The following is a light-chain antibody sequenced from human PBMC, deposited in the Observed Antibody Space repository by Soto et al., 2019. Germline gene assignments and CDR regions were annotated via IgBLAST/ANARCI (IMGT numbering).Light chain of an antibody. CDR3: QQYGSSPRT. V-gene: IGKV3-15*01. CDR2: GVS. J-gene: IGKJ1*01. Sequence: EIVMTQSPGTLSVSPGDRAILSCSASQSVTSNLASYQQKPGQAPRLLMYGVSTRATGIPARFGGSGSATEFTLTISRLEPEDFAVYYCQQYGSSPRTFGQGTKVDIK. CDR1: QSVTSN.